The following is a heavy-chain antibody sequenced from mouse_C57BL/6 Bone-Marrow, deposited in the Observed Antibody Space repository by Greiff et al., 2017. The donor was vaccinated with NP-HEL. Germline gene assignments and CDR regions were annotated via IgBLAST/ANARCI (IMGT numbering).Heavy chain of an antibody. J-gene: IGHJ2*01. D-gene: IGHD2-2*01. Sequence: VKLVESGAELVKPGASVKLSCKASGYTFTEYTIHWVKQRSGQGLEWIGWFYPGSGSIKYNEKFKDKATLTADKSSSTVYMELSRLTSEDSAVYFCARHEGGLRYFDYWGQGTTLTVSS. CDR1: GYTFTEYT. CDR2: FYPGSGSI. V-gene: IGHV1-62-2*01. CDR3: ARHEGGLRYFDY.